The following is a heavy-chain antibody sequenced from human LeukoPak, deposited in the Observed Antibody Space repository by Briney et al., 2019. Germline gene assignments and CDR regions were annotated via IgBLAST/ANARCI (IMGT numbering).Heavy chain of an antibody. J-gene: IGHJ4*02. Sequence: GGSLRLSCAASGFTFSLYGMHWVRQAPGKGLEWVAFIRSGGSNKYYLDSVKGRFTISRDNSENTLYLQMNSLRPEDTAVYYCAKDLPYYFDGRLYRLDYWGQGILVTVSS. CDR2: IRSGGSNK. V-gene: IGHV3-30*02. D-gene: IGHD3-22*01. CDR1: GFTFSLYG. CDR3: AKDLPYYFDGRLYRLDY.